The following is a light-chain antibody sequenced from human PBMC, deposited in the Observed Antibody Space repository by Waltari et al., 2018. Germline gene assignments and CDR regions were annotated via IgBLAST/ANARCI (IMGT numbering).Light chain of an antibody. Sequence: QSALTQPPSASGSPGQSVTISCTGSSSDVGGYNYVSWYQQYPGKAPKLMIYDVNKRPSGVPDHFSGSKSGNTASLTVSGLQTDDEADYYCSSYGGSDNLVFGGGTKLTVL. CDR3: SSYGGSDNLV. CDR1: SSDVGGYNY. J-gene: IGLJ2*01. V-gene: IGLV2-8*01. CDR2: DVN.